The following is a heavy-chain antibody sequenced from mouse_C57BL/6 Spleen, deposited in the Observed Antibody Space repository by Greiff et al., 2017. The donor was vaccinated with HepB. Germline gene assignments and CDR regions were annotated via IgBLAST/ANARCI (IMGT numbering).Heavy chain of an antibody. CDR1: GFTFSSYA. CDR2: ISSGGDYI. V-gene: IGHV5-9-1*02. CDR3: TREDDGPFDY. Sequence: EVKLVESGEGLVKPGGSLKLSCAASGFTFSSYAMSWVRQTPEKRLEWVAYISSGGDYIYYADTVKGRFTISRDNARNTLYLQMSRLKSEDTAMYYCTREDDGPFDYWGQGTTLTVCS. J-gene: IGHJ2*01. D-gene: IGHD2-3*01.